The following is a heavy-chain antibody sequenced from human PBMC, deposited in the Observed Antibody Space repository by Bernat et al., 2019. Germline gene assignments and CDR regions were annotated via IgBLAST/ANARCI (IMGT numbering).Heavy chain of an antibody. CDR1: GGSISSSSYY. Sequence: QLQLQESGPGLVNPSETLSLTCTVSGGSISSSSYYWGWIRQPPGKGLEWIGSINYSGSTYYNPSLKSRVTISVNTSKNQFSLKLRSVTAADTAVYYCARLAHPGTRVDWFDPWGQGTLVTVSS. CDR2: INYSGST. D-gene: IGHD4-17*01. CDR3: ARLAHPGTRVDWFDP. J-gene: IGHJ5*02. V-gene: IGHV4-39*01.